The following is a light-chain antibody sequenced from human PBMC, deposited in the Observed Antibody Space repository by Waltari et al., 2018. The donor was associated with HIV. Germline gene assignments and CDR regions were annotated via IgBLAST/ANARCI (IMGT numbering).Light chain of an antibody. Sequence: QAAVTQEPSMTVSPGGTIILHCRSSAGSVTRKNYASWFQQKPGQATTTLLFDSTKRHSWTPARFSCFLLGDKAVLTLSGALSEDEAFYYCLLFFGATRIFGGGTMVTV. V-gene: IGLV7-46*01. CDR2: DST. CDR3: LLFFGATRI. CDR1: AGSVTRKNY. J-gene: IGLJ2*01.